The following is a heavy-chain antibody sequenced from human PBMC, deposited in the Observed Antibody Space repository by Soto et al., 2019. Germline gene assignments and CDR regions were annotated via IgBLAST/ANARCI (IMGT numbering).Heavy chain of an antibody. CDR3: ARDRGPSSGYYPYWFDP. J-gene: IGHJ5*02. CDR2: IIPIFGTA. CDR1: GGTFSSYA. V-gene: IGHV1-69*13. Sequence: ASVKVSCKASGGTFSSYAISWVRQSPVQGLEWMGEIIPIFGTANYAQKFQGRVTITADESTSTAYMELSSLRSEDTAVYYCARDRGPSSGYYPYWFDPWGQGTLVTVSS. D-gene: IGHD3-22*01.